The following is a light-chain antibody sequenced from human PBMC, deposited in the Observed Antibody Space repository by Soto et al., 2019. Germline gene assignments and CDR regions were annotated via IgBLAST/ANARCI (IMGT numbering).Light chain of an antibody. Sequence: QSALTQPASVSGSPGQSITISCTGTSSDVGGYNFVSWYQQHPGKVPKLMIFDVNRRPSGVSDRFSGSKSGKTASLTISGLQAEDEADYYCSSYTSSSTVIFGGGTKLTVL. CDR3: SSYTSSSTVI. J-gene: IGLJ2*01. CDR2: DVN. CDR1: SSDVGGYNF. V-gene: IGLV2-14*03.